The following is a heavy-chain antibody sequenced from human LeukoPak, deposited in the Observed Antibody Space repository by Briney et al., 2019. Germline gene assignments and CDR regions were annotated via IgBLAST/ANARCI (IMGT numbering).Heavy chain of an antibody. CDR3: ARDGKDSSGYYFGDD. CDR2: LYSDGGT. CDR1: GFSVTTSY. D-gene: IGHD3-22*01. Sequence: GGSLRLSCTASGFSVTTSYMSWVRRAPGKGLEWVSVLYSDGGTVYAGSVKGRFTISRDDSKNTLNLQMNNLRAEDTAVYYCARDGKDSSGYYFGDDWGQGTLVTVSS. V-gene: IGHV3-66*01. J-gene: IGHJ4*02.